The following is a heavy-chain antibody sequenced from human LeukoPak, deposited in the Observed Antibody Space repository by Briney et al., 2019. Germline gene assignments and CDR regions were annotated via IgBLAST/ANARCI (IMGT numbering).Heavy chain of an antibody. CDR2: ISAYNGNT. Sequence: ASVKVSCKASGGTFSSYGISWVRQAPGQGLEWMGWISAYNGNTNYAQKLQGRVTMTTDTSTSTAYMELRSLRSDDTAVYYCAREDYGGYGSWFDPWGQGTLVTVSS. CDR1: GGTFSSYG. D-gene: IGHD5-12*01. J-gene: IGHJ5*02. V-gene: IGHV1-18*01. CDR3: AREDYGGYGSWFDP.